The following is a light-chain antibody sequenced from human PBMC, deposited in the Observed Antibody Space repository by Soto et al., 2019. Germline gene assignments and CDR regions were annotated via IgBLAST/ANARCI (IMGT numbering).Light chain of an antibody. CDR1: SSNIGAGYD. CDR2: GNT. CDR3: QSHDSSLHASV. V-gene: IGLV1-40*01. J-gene: IGLJ1*01. Sequence: QSVLTQPPSVSGAPGQRVTISCTGSSSNIGAGYDVHWYLQLPGTAPKLLIYGNTNRPAGVPDRFSGSASGSSASLAITGLQAEDEDDYYCQSHDSSLHASVFGTGTKLTVL.